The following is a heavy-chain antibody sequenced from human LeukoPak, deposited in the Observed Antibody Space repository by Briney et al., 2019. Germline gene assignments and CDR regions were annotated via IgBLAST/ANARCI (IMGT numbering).Heavy chain of an antibody. CDR3: AKDRVWGSYHWLDY. CDR2: ISWNSGSI. V-gene: IGHV3-9*01. CDR1: GFTFSSYS. D-gene: IGHD3-16*02. Sequence: PGGSQRLSCAASGFTFSSYSMTWVRQAPGKGLEWVSGISWNSGSIDYADSVKGRFTISRDNAKNSLYLQMNSLRAEDTALYYCAKDRVWGSYHWLDYWGQGSLVTVSS. J-gene: IGHJ4*02.